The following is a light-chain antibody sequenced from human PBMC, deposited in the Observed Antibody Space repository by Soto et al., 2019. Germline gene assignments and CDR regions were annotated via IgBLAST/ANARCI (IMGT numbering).Light chain of an antibody. CDR1: QSVSSYY. CDR2: GAS. V-gene: IGKV3-20*01. Sequence: EIVLTQSPGNLSLSPGERATLSCRASQSVSSYYLAWYQQEPGQAPRLLIYGASTRATGIPDRFSGSGSGTDFTLTITRLEPEDCALYYCQQSPVTFGQGTKVDIK. J-gene: IGKJ1*01. CDR3: QQSPVT.